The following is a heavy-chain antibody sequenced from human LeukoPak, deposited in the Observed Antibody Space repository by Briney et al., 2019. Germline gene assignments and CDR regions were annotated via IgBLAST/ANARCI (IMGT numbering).Heavy chain of an antibody. CDR2: IYYSGST. D-gene: IGHD6-19*01. J-gene: IGHJ4*02. V-gene: IGHV4-59*08. CDR1: GGSISSYY. Sequence: PSETLSLTCTVSGGSISSYYWSWIRQPPGKGLEWIGYIYYSGSTNYNPSLKSRVTISVDTSKNQFSLKLSSVTAADTAVYYCARRSSSGWYNLYFDYWGQGTLVTVSS. CDR3: ARRSSSGWYNLYFDY.